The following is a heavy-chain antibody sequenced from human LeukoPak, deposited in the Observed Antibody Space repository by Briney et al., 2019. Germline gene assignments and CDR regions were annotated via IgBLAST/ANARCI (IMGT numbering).Heavy chain of an antibody. D-gene: IGHD3-10*01. J-gene: IGHJ3*02. CDR2: IYYNGDS. V-gene: IGHV4-31*03. CDR3: VRGIWRLRGVANDAFDI. Sequence: SQTLSLTCTVSGGSINSASYYWTWIRQHPGKGLECVASIYYNGDSYYTPSLNSRLLISIDTSRNQFSLSLDSVTAADTAVYYCVRGIWRLRGVANDAFDIWGQGTVVTVSS. CDR1: GGSINSASYY.